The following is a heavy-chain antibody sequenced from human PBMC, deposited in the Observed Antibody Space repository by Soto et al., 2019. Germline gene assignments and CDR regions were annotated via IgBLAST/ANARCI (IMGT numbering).Heavy chain of an antibody. CDR3: ARDRGVGAATNWFDP. D-gene: IGHD1-26*01. J-gene: IGHJ5*02. CDR1: GVSISNSY. CDR2: IYVSGNT. Sequence: PXETLSVTCRFSGVSISNSYLSLIMQPAGKGLEWLGRIYVSGNTNYNPSLKGRVTLSIDTSKNQLSLKLRSVTAADTAVYYCARDRGVGAATNWFDPWGQGSLVTVSS. V-gene: IGHV4-4*07.